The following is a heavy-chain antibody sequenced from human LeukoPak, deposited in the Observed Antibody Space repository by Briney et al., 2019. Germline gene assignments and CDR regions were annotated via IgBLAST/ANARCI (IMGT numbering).Heavy chain of an antibody. V-gene: IGHV4-39*01. Sequence: SETLSLTCTVSGGSISSSFYYWGWIRQPPGMGLEWIGSIYYSGRTYYNPSLKSRVTISVDTSKNQFSLKLSSVTAADTAVYYCARLTYTTTIDYWGQGTLVTVSS. J-gene: IGHJ4*02. CDR2: IYYSGRT. CDR1: GGSISSSFYY. CDR3: ARLTYTTTIDY. D-gene: IGHD1-1*01.